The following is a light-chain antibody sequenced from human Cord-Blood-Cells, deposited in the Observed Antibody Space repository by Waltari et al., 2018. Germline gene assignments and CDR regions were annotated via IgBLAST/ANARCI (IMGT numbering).Light chain of an antibody. CDR2: EVS. CDR3: SSYTSSSTYV. CDR1: SSDAAGYTS. Sequence: QSALTQPASVSGSPGPSITISCTGTSSDAAGYTSVTWYHQHPGKAPKLMIYEVSNRPSGVSNRFSGSKSGNTASLTISGLQAEDEADYYCSSYTSSSTYVFGTGTKVTVL. J-gene: IGLJ1*01. V-gene: IGLV2-14*01.